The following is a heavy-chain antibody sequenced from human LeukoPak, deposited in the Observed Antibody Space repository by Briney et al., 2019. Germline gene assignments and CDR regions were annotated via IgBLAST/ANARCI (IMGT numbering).Heavy chain of an antibody. CDR2: IYYSGNT. Sequence: SETLSLTCTVSGGSISSSNYYWGWIRQPPGKGLEWIGSIYYSGNTYYNPSLKSRVTISVDTSKNHFSLNLNSVTAAATAMYYCARHAYYDFVTGLFDPWGQGTLVTVSS. V-gene: IGHV4-39*01. D-gene: IGHD3-3*01. CDR3: ARHAYYDFVTGLFDP. J-gene: IGHJ5*02. CDR1: GGSISSSNYY.